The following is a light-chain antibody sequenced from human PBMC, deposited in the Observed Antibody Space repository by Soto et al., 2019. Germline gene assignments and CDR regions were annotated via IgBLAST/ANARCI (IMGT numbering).Light chain of an antibody. Sequence: DVVMTQSPLSLRVTLGQPAAVSCRSSEILVYSDGNIYLSWFHQRPGQSPRRLIYKVSNRESGVPDRFSGSGSGTEFTLRISTVEAEDVGVYYCMQGTHWPTFGQGTKVDIK. CDR2: KVS. V-gene: IGKV2-30*01. J-gene: IGKJ1*01. CDR1: EILVYSDGNIY. CDR3: MQGTHWPT.